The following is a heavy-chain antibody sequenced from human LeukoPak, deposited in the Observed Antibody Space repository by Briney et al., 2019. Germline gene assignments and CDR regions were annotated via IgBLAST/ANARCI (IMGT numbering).Heavy chain of an antibody. J-gene: IGHJ4*02. CDR1: GFTFSSYF. CDR2: ISTLSTYA. Sequence: GGSLRLSCAASGFTFSSYFMNWVRKAPGKGLEWVSSISTLSTYAHYADSVKGRFTISRDNAKNSLYLQMNSLRPEDTAVYYCARDRVWTVLYWGQGTLVTVSS. D-gene: IGHD6-13*01. V-gene: IGHV3-21*01. CDR3: ARDRVWTVLY.